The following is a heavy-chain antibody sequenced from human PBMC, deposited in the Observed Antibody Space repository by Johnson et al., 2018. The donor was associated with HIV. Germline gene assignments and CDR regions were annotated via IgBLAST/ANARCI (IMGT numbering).Heavy chain of an antibody. V-gene: IGHV3-20*04. Sequence: VQLEESGGGVVQPGGSLRLSCAASGFTFSSYGMHWVRQAPGKGLEWVSGISWNGGRTGYADSMKGRFTISRDNAKNSLYLQMNSLRAEDTALYYCVRGRGSYGGAGAFDIWGQGTVVTVSS. CDR1: GFTFSSYG. J-gene: IGHJ3*02. D-gene: IGHD3-10*01. CDR2: ISWNGGRT. CDR3: VRGRGSYGGAGAFDI.